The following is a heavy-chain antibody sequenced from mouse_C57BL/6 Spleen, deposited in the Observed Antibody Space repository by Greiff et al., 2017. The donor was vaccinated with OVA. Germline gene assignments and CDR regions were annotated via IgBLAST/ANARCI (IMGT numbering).Heavy chain of an antibody. CDR3: ASYGRDYYAMDY. CDR2: INPNNGGT. Sequence: VQLQQSGPELVKPGASVKISCKASGYTFTDYYMNWVKQSHGKSLEWIGDINPNNGGTSYNQKFKGKATLTVDKSSSTAYMELRSLTSEDSAVYYCASYGRDYYAMDYWGQGTSVTVSS. CDR1: GYTFTDYY. V-gene: IGHV1-26*01. J-gene: IGHJ4*01. D-gene: IGHD1-1*01.